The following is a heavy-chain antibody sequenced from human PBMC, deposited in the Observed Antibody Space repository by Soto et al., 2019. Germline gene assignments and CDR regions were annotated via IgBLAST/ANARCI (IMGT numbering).Heavy chain of an antibody. V-gene: IGHV1-24*01. D-gene: IGHD3-10*01. CDR3: ASYMGSTMVRGVALLGAEQFDY. J-gene: IGHJ4*02. CDR2: FDPEDGET. CDR1: GYTLTELS. Sequence: ASVKVSCKVSGYTLTELSMHWVRQAPGKGLEWMGGFDPEDGETIYAQKFQGRVTMTEDTSTDTAYMELSSLRSEDTAVYYCASYMGSTMVRGVALLGAEQFDYWGQGTLVTVSS.